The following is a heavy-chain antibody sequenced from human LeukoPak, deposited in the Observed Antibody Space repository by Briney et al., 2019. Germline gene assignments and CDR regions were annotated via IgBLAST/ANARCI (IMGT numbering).Heavy chain of an antibody. Sequence: QSGGSLRLSCAASGFTFSTYAMSWVRQAPGKGLEWVSAISGGGSTYYADSVKGRFTISRDNSKNTLYLQMNSLRAEDTAVYNCAKERGGSTSENDYWGQETLVTVLS. CDR3: AKERGGSTSENDY. J-gene: IGHJ4*02. D-gene: IGHD2-2*01. V-gene: IGHV3-23*01. CDR1: GFTFSTYA. CDR2: ISGGGST.